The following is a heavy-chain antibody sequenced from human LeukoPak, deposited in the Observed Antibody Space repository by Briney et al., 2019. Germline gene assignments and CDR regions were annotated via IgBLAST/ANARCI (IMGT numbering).Heavy chain of an antibody. V-gene: IGHV5-51*01. D-gene: IGHD3-10*01. CDR3: ARRFGARGESADFDY. CDR1: GFSFTNYW. CDR2: IYPGDSDT. Sequence: PCESLKISCKGSGFSFTNYWIGRVREPPAQRLEWMGIIYPGDSDTRYSPSFQGQVTISADKSISTAYLQWSSLKASDTAMYYCARRFGARGESADFDYWGQGTLVTVPS. J-gene: IGHJ4*02.